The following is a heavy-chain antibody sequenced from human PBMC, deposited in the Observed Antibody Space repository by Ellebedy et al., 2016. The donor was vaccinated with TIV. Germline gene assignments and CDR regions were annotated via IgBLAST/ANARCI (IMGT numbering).Heavy chain of an antibody. CDR3: ARHLRRNKQIYYYYGMDV. D-gene: IGHD1/OR15-1a*01. V-gene: IGHV4-59*08. CDR1: GGSISSYY. J-gene: IGHJ6*02. CDR2: IYYSGST. Sequence: SETLSLTCTVSGGSISSYYWSWIRQPPGKGLEWIGYIYYSGSTNYNPSLKSRVTISVDTSKNQFSLKLSSVTAADTAVYYCARHLRRNKQIYYYYGMDVWGQGTTVTVSS.